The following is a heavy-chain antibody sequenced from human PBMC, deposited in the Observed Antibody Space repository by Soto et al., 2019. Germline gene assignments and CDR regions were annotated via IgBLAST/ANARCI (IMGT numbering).Heavy chain of an antibody. J-gene: IGHJ4*02. CDR1: GFTFTNYA. Sequence: QVQLVESGGGVVQPGRSLRLSCAASGFTFTNYAMHWVRQAPVKGLEWVAVISYDGSEKYYADSVKGRFTISRDSSKNTLFLQMNSLRPEDTAVYYCAREVGGSSPPGWGQGTLVTVSS. D-gene: IGHD6-6*01. CDR3: AREVGGSSPPG. V-gene: IGHV3-30-3*01. CDR2: ISYDGSEK.